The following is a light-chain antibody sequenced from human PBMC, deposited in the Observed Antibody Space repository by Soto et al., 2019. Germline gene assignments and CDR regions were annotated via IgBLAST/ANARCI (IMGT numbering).Light chain of an antibody. J-gene: IGKJ1*01. Sequence: EIVLTQSPGTLSLSPGERATLSCRASPSVTSSYLAWYQQKPGQAPILLIYGAFTRATGIPARFSGTGSGTEFTLTISSLQSEDFALYYCQQYNDWPLTFGQGTKVDIK. CDR1: PSVTSSY. CDR3: QQYNDWPLT. CDR2: GAF. V-gene: IGKV3-15*01.